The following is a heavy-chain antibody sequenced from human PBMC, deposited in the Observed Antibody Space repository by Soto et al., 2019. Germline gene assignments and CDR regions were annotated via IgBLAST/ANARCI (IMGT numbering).Heavy chain of an antibody. CDR1: GFSLSTSGMG. CDR2: ICCYDDK. V-gene: IGHV2-5*01. CDR3: AHSRCSGSSCYRNYYYGMGV. Sequence: SGPTQMNRTQTLTLTCSFPGFSLSTSGMGVGWIRQPPRKALDWLALICCYDDKRYSPSLKSRLTSTKDTSKNQVVLTMTNMDPVDTATYYCAHSRCSGSSCYRNYYYGMGVCGQGTTVTVSS. D-gene: IGHD2-15*01. J-gene: IGHJ6*02.